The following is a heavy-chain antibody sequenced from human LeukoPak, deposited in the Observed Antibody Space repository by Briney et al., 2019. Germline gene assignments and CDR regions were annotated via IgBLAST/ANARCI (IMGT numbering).Heavy chain of an antibody. Sequence: GSLRLSCAASGFTVSSNYMSWVRQAPGKGLEWVSIIYSGGSTFYADSVKGRFTISRDNAKNSLYLQMNSLRAEDVALYYCAKGAGGSLLDHVIDYWGQGTLVTVSS. V-gene: IGHV3-53*05. CDR3: AKGAGGSLLDHVIDY. CDR2: IYSGGST. D-gene: IGHD2-21*02. CDR1: GFTVSSNY. J-gene: IGHJ4*02.